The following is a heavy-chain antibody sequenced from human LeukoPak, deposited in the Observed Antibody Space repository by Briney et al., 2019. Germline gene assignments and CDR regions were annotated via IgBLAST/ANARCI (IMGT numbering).Heavy chain of an antibody. V-gene: IGHV1-69-2*01. D-gene: IGHD1-26*01. CDR3: ATDRGSSERVFDY. Sequence: GASVKVSCKASGYTFTDYYMHWMQQAPGKGLEWMGRVDPEDGETIYAEKFQGRVTITADTSTDTAYMELSSLRSEDTAVYYCATDRGSSERVFDYWGQETLVTVSS. CDR1: GYTFTDYY. J-gene: IGHJ4*02. CDR2: VDPEDGET.